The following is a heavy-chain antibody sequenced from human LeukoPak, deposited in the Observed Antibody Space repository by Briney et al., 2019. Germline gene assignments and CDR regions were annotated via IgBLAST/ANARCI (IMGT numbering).Heavy chain of an antibody. CDR2: IYYGGSA. J-gene: IGHJ5*02. V-gene: IGHV4-39*01. D-gene: IGHD3-9*01. Sequence: AWVRQPPGKGLEWIGSIYYGGSAYHNPSLKSRVTLSVDTSKNQFFLNMSSVTATDTAVYYCARQWDILTVNNLFDPWGQGTLVTVSS. CDR3: ARQWDILTVNNLFDP.